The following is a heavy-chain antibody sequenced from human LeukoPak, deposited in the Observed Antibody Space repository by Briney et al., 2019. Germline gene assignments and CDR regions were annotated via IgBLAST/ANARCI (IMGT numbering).Heavy chain of an antibody. CDR3: ARNTSSSPWFDP. CDR2: VYYIGAT. J-gene: IGHJ5*02. D-gene: IGHD6-6*01. CDR1: GGSVSSPDSY. Sequence: SETLSLTCTVSGGSVSSPDSYWSWIRQPPGKGLEWIGNVYYIGATTYNSSLETRVTISVDKSKNHFSLILTSVTAADTAIYFCARNTSSSPWFDPWGQGTLVTVSS. V-gene: IGHV4-61*03.